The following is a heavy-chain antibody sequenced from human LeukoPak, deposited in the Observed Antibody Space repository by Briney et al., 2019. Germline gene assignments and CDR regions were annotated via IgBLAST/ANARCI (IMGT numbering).Heavy chain of an antibody. V-gene: IGHV3-23*01. J-gene: IGHJ4*02. D-gene: IGHD6-13*01. CDR3: AKDLQSSWYVHYFDY. CDR1: GFTLSSYA. Sequence: SGGSLRLSCAASGFTLSSYAMSWVRQAPGKGLEWVSAISGSGGSKYYADSVKGRFTISRDNSKNTLYLQMNSLRAEDTAVYYCAKDLQSSWYVHYFDYWGQGTLVTVSS. CDR2: ISGSGGSK.